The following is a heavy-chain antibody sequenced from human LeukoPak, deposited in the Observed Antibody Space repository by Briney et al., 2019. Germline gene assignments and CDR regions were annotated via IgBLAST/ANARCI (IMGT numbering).Heavy chain of an antibody. V-gene: IGHV4-34*01. CDR3: ARGGYKIRDNWFDY. CDR2: INHSGST. Sequence: SETLSLTCAVYGGSFSGYYWSWIRQPPGKGLEWIGEINHSGSTNYNPSLKSRVTISVDTSKNQFSLKLSSVTAADTAVYYCARGGYKIRDNWFDYWGQGTLVTVSS. J-gene: IGHJ5*01. CDR1: GGSFSGYY. D-gene: IGHD1-1*01.